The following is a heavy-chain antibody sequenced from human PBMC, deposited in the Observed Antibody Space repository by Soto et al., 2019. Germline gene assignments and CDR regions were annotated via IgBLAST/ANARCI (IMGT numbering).Heavy chain of an antibody. D-gene: IGHD2-15*01. CDR3: ARNTGYCSGGSCYSGWFDP. V-gene: IGHV4-4*07. J-gene: IGHJ5*02. Sequence: KSSETLSLTCIVSGGSISSYYWSWIRQPAGKGLEWIGRIYTSGSTNYNPSLKSRVTMSVDTSKNQFSLKLSSVTAADTAVYYCARNTGYCSGGSCYSGWFDPWGQGTRGTVS. CDR2: IYTSGST. CDR1: GGSISSYY.